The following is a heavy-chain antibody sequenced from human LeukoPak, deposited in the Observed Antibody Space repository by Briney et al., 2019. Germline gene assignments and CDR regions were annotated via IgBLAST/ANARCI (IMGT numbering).Heavy chain of an antibody. CDR1: GYTFTGYY. V-gene: IGHV1-2*02. CDR2: INPNSGGT. CDR3: ARDQEDGVFDY. D-gene: IGHD5-24*01. Sequence: ASVKVSCKASGYTFTGYYMHWVRQAPGQGLEWVGWINPNSGGTNYAQTFQGRVTITRDTSISTDYMELSRLRSDDTAVYYCARDQEDGVFDYWGQGTLVTVSS. J-gene: IGHJ4*02.